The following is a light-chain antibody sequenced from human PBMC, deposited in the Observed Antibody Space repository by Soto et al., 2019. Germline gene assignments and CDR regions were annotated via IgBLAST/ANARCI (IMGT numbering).Light chain of an antibody. CDR3: MQGTHWPIT. Sequence: DVVMTQSPLSLPVTLGQPASISCRSNQSLVHSDGIAYFSWFQQRPGRSPRRLIDKVSNRDSGVPARFSGSGSGTDFALKISRVEAEDVGVYYCMQGTHWPITFRQGTRLEIK. CDR2: KVS. V-gene: IGKV2-30*02. CDR1: QSLVHSDGIAY. J-gene: IGKJ5*01.